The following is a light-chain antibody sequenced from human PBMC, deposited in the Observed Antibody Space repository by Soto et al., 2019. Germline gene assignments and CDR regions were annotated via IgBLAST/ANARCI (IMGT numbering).Light chain of an antibody. CDR1: QSVSDN. CDR2: GAS. Sequence: EIVMTQSPATLSVSPGERATLSCRASQSVSDNYLAWYQQRSGQAPRLVIYGASSRASAVPARFSGSGSGTEFTLTISSLQSEDFAVYYCQQYNNWPQITFGQGTRLEIK. CDR3: QQYNNWPQIT. V-gene: IGKV3D-15*01. J-gene: IGKJ5*01.